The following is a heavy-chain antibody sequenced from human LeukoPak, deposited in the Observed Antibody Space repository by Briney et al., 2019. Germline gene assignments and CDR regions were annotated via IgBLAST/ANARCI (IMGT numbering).Heavy chain of an antibody. CDR1: RFTFSSYS. CDR3: ARAGTYYYGSGSLTIGY. J-gene: IGHJ4*02. Sequence: GGSLRLSCAASRFTFSSYSMNWVRQAPGKGLEWVSSISSSSSYIYYADSVKGRFTISRDNAKNSLYLQMNSLRAEDTAVYYCARAGTYYYGSGSLTIGYWGQGTLVTVSS. D-gene: IGHD3-10*01. CDR2: ISSSSSYI. V-gene: IGHV3-21*01.